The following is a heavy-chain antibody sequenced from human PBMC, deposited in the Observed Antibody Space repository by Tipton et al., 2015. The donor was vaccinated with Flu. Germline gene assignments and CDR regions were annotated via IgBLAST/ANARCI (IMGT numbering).Heavy chain of an antibody. Sequence: SLRLSCAASGFTFSSYWMHWVRQAPGKGLVWVARVNSDDGSFTSYADSVKGRFTISRDNAKNTLYLQMNSLRAEDTSVYYCAREPRAGDCQFDSWGQGTLVTVSS. CDR1: GFTFSSYW. V-gene: IGHV3-74*01. CDR3: AREPRAGDCQFDS. D-gene: IGHD2-21*01. CDR2: VNSDDGSFT. J-gene: IGHJ5*01.